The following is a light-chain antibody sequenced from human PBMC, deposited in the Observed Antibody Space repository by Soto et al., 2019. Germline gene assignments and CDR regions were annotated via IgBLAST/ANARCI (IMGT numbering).Light chain of an antibody. CDR3: QSYDSRLSGSGV. J-gene: IGLJ3*02. V-gene: IGLV1-40*01. CDR2: GHN. CDR1: YSNIGAGYE. Sequence: QSVLTQPPSVSGAPGQRVTISCTGSYSNIGAGYEVHWYQQIPGTAPKLLISGHNNRPSGVPDRFFGSKSGTSASLTIIGLQAEDEADYYCQSYDSRLSGSGVFGGGTKLTVL.